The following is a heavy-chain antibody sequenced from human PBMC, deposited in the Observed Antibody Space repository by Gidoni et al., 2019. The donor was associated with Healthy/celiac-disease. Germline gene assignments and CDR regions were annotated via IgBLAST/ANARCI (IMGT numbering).Heavy chain of an antibody. CDR3: AKADSWSGFGL. V-gene: IGHV3-43*01. CDR1: GFTFYEYT. J-gene: IGHJ2*01. D-gene: IGHD3-3*01. CDR2: ISWDGGRT. Sequence: EVQLVESGGVVVQPGGALRLSCAASGFTFYEYTMHWFRQAPGKGLEWVSLISWDGGRTYYADSVKGRFTISRDNSKNSLDLQMNSLRTEDTALYYCAKADSWSGFGLWGRGTLVTVSS.